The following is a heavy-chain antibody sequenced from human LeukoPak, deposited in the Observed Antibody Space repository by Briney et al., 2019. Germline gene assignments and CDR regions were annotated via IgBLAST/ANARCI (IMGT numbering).Heavy chain of an antibody. D-gene: IGHD5-18*01. CDR2: ISSSSSYI. Sequence: PGGSLRLSCAASGFTFSSYSMNWVRQAPGQGLEWVSSISSSSSYIYYADSVKGRFTISRDNAKNSLYLQMNSLRAEDTAVYYCARGPVDTAMVIGCYFDYWGQGTLVTVSS. CDR1: GFTFSSYS. CDR3: ARGPVDTAMVIGCYFDY. J-gene: IGHJ4*02. V-gene: IGHV3-21*01.